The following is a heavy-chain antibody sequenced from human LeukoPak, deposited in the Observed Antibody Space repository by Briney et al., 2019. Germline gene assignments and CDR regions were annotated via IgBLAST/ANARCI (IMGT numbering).Heavy chain of an antibody. CDR2: IKQDGSEK. J-gene: IGHJ3*01. D-gene: IGHD4-17*01. CDR3: ATVGAVTDGAFDV. V-gene: IGHV3-7*01. Sequence: GGSLRLSCGASGFIFSNYWMSWVRQAPGKGLVWVANIKQDGSEKYYVDSVKGRFTISRDNAKNSLYLQMNSLRVEDTAIYYCATVGAVTDGAFDVWGQGTMVTVSS. CDR1: GFIFSNYW.